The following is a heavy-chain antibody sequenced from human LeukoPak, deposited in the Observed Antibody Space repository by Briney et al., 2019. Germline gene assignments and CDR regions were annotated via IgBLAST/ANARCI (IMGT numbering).Heavy chain of an antibody. J-gene: IGHJ4*02. CDR2: ISGSGGST. CDR1: GFTFNTYA. CDR3: AKYTAYSAGWPSY. D-gene: IGHD6-19*01. Sequence: GGSLRLSCAASGFTFNTYAMSWVRRAPGKGLEWVSTISGSGGSTYYADSVKGRFTISRDNSKNTLYLQMNSLRAEDTAVYYCAKYTAYSAGWPSYWGQGTLVTVS. V-gene: IGHV3-23*01.